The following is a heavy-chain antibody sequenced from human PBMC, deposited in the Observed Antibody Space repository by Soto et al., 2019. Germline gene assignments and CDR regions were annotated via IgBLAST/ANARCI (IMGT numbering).Heavy chain of an antibody. D-gene: IGHD2-2*01. CDR3: ARSQGSSTSLEIYYYYYYGMDV. CDR2: IIPISGTA. CDR1: GGTFSSYA. J-gene: IGHJ6*02. Sequence: QVQLVQSGAEVKKPGSSVKVSCKASGGTFSSYAISWVRQAPGQGLEWMGGIIPISGTANYAQKFQGRVTITADEYTSTAYMELSSLKSEDTTVYYFARSQGSSTSLEIYYYYYYGMDVWGQGTTVTVSS. V-gene: IGHV1-69*01.